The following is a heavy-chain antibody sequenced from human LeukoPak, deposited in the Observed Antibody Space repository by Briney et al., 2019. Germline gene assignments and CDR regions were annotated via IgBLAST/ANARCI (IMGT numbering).Heavy chain of an antibody. V-gene: IGHV3-48*01. Sequence: SGGSLRLSCAASGFTFSSYSMNWVRQAPGKGLEGVSYISSSISTIYYADSVKGRFTISRDNAKNSLYLQMNSLRAEDTAVYFCATRPASETYFAVFDYWGQGTLVTVSS. CDR3: ATRPASETYFAVFDY. CDR1: GFTFSSYS. D-gene: IGHD1-26*01. J-gene: IGHJ4*02. CDR2: ISSSISTI.